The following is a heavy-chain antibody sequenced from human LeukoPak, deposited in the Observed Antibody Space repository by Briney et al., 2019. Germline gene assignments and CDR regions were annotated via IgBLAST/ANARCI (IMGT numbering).Heavy chain of an antibody. J-gene: IGHJ4*02. CDR1: GGSFGGYY. CDR2: INHSGST. CDR3: ARGRGLYRHQPLDY. V-gene: IGHV4-34*01. Sequence: PSETLSLTCAVYGGSFGGYYWSWIRQPPGKGLEWIGEINHSGSTNYNPSLKSRVTISVDTSKNQFSLKLSSVTAADTAVYYCARGRGLYRHQPLDYWGQGTLVTVSS. D-gene: IGHD2-8*01.